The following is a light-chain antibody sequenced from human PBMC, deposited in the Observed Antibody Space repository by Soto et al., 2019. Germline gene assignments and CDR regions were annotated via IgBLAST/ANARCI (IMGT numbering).Light chain of an antibody. V-gene: IGKV3-20*01. Sequence: EIVLTQSPGTLSLSPGERATLSCRASQSVTSSYLAWYQQKPGQAPRLLIYGASSRATGIPDRFSGSGSGTDFTLTISRLAPDDFAVYYCQQYASSRTFGQGTKLEI. J-gene: IGKJ2*01. CDR2: GAS. CDR3: QQYASSRT. CDR1: QSVTSSY.